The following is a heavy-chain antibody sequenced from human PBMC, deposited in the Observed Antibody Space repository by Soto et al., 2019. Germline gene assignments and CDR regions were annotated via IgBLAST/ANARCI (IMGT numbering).Heavy chain of an antibody. V-gene: IGHV3-30*03. CDR1: GFTFSIYG. CDR2: ISYDGSNK. Sequence: WGSLRISCASSGFTFSIYGMHWVRQAPGKGLEWVAVISYDGSNKYYADSVNGRFTISRDNSKNTLYLQWSSLKASDTAMYYCARTGQLRYFDWPPMARFDPWGQGTMVTVSS. CDR3: ARTGQLRYFDWPPMARFDP. J-gene: IGHJ5*02. D-gene: IGHD3-9*01.